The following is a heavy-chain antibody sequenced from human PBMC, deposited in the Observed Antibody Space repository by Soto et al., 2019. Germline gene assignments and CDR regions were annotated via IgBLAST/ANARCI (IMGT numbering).Heavy chain of an antibody. D-gene: IGHD3-22*01. CDR2: INSDGSST. J-gene: IGHJ4*02. CDR3: ARSAMDTYYYDSSGYDY. CDR1: GFTFSSYW. V-gene: IGHV3-74*01. Sequence: GGSLRLSCAASGFTFSSYWMHWVRQAPGKGLVWVSRINSDGSSTSYADSVKGRFTISRDNAKNTLYLQMNSLRAEDTAVYYCARSAMDTYYYDSSGYDYWGQGTLVTVSS.